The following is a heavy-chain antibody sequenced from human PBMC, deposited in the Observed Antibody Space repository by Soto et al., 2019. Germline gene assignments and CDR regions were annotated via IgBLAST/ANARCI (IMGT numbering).Heavy chain of an antibody. V-gene: IGHV3-30-3*01. CDR2: ISYDESNK. D-gene: IGHD3-22*01. CDR3: ARGAYDSSGYVDY. Sequence: PGGSLRLSCAASGFTFSSYAMHWVRQAPGKGLECVAVISYDESNKYYADSVKGRFTISRDNSKNTLYLQMNSLRAEDTAVYYGARGAYDSSGYVDYWGQGPLVTVSS. J-gene: IGHJ4*02. CDR1: GFTFSSYA.